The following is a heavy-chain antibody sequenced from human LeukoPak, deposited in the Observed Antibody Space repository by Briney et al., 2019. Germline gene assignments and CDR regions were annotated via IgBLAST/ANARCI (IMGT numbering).Heavy chain of an antibody. Sequence: PGGSLRLSCAASGFSLSSTYMSWVRQAPGKGLEWVSVIFSGGSTYYADSVKGRFTISRDNSKNTLYLQMNSLRAEDTAVYYCARDLDSGSYPGYWGQGTLVTVSS. CDR1: GFSLSSTY. CDR3: ARDLDSGSYPGY. D-gene: IGHD1-26*01. CDR2: IFSGGST. V-gene: IGHV3-53*01. J-gene: IGHJ4*02.